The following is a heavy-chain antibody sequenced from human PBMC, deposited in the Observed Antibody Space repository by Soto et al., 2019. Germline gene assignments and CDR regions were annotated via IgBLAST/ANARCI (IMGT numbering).Heavy chain of an antibody. Sequence: EVQLLESGGSLVQPGGSLRLSCAASGFTFSSYAMTWVRQAPGKGLEWGSVMGGGGTTYYADSVKGRFTISRDNSKNTMYLQMNSLRAEDTAVYYCAKDVKTTVARAYDYWGQGTLVTVSS. D-gene: IGHD4-17*01. J-gene: IGHJ4*02. CDR1: GFTFSSYA. CDR2: MGGGGTT. CDR3: AKDVKTTVARAYDY. V-gene: IGHV3-23*01.